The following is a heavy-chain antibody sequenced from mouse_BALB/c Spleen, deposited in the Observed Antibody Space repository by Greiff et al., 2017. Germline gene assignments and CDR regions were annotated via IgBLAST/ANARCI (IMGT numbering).Heavy chain of an antibody. CDR3: ARSPIFDY. Sequence: QVQLQQPGAELVKPGTSVKLSCKASGYNFTSYWINWVKLRPGQGLEWIGDIYPGSGSTNYNEKFKSKATLTVDTSSSTAYMQLSSLASEDSALYYCARSPIFDYWGQGTTLTVSS. V-gene: IGHV1-55*01. CDR2: IYPGSGST. CDR1: GYNFTSYW. J-gene: IGHJ2*01.